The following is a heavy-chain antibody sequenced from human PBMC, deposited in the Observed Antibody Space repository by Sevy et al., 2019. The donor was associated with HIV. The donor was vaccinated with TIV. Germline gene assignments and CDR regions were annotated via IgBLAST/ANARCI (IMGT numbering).Heavy chain of an antibody. CDR2: ISSSGNTI. J-gene: IGHJ4*02. D-gene: IGHD6-13*01. CDR3: ARDRSSSWYVRYFLDY. CDR1: GFIFSTCS. Sequence: GGSLRLSCAASGFIFSTCSMNWVRQAPGKGLEWVSYISSSGNTIYYADSVRGRFTISRDNAKNSLYLQMNSLRDEDTAVYYCARDRSSSWYVRYFLDYWGQGTLVTVSS. V-gene: IGHV3-48*02.